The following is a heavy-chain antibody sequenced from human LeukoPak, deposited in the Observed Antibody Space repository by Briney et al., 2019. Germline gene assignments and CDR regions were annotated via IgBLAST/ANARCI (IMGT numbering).Heavy chain of an antibody. Sequence: SETLSLTCAVYGGSFSGYYWSWIRQPPGKGLEWIGEINHSGSTNYNPSLKSRVTISVDTSKNQFSLKLSSVTAADTAVYYCARVLGPHSDNWFDPWGQGTPVIVSS. CDR2: INHSGST. CDR3: ARVLGPHSDNWFDP. J-gene: IGHJ5*02. D-gene: IGHD4-11*01. V-gene: IGHV4-34*01. CDR1: GGSFSGYY.